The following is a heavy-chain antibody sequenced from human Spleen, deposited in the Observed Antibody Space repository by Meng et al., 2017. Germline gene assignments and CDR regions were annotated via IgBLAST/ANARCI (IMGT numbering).Heavy chain of an antibody. CDR2: VVYSGTT. J-gene: IGHJ5*02. CDR1: GGSISSSGYY. Sequence: QLQLQESGPGLVKPSETLSLTCTVSGGSISSSGYYWAWVRQPPGEGLEWIGSVVYSGTTYYTSSLKSRVSISVDTSKSQFSLKLTSVTAADTAVYYCVRSSGWVRTGFDPWGQGTLVTVSS. D-gene: IGHD6-19*01. CDR3: VRSSGWVRTGFDP. V-gene: IGHV4-39*01.